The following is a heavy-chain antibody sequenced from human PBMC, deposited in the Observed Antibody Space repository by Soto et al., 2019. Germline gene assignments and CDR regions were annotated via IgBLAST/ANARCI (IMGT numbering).Heavy chain of an antibody. V-gene: IGHV4-39*01. CDR3: VSQRTSVLTQAYFDY. D-gene: IGHD2-8*01. Sequence: LETLSLTCTVSGGSVSNSNYYWGWIRQSPGKGLEWIGSVYYRGRSYSKSSVKSRVTISVDTSKNQFSLNLNSVTASDTAVYFCVSQRTSVLTQAYFDYWGPGALVTVSS. CDR1: GGSVSNSNYY. J-gene: IGHJ4*02. CDR2: VYYRGRS.